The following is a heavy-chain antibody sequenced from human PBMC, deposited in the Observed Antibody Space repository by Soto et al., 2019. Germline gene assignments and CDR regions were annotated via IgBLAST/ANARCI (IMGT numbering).Heavy chain of an antibody. V-gene: IGHV1-46*01. CDR1: GYTFTAYF. Sequence: ASVKVSCKASGYTFTAYFMHWVRQAPGQGLEWIGIVNPRGGSTNYAQKFQGRVGMTWDTSTSTVYMYLSSLRSDDTAVYFCARAPFSSSPFFFDYWGQGTRVTVSS. J-gene: IGHJ4*02. CDR3: ARAPFSSSPFFFDY. CDR2: VNPRGGST. D-gene: IGHD6-6*01.